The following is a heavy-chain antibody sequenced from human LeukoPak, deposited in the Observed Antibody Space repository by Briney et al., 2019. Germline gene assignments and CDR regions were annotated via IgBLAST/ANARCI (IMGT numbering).Heavy chain of an antibody. Sequence: SETLSLTCTVSGYSISSGYLWGGSRPSPGKGGEGSGKIYLSGSNEYNPSLKRGVTISVDTSKNQFSLKLSSVTAAYTAVYYCARETTVTYDNWGQGTLVTVSS. D-gene: IGHD4-17*01. CDR1: GYSISSGYL. CDR3: ARETTVTYDN. CDR2: IYLSGSN. V-gene: IGHV4-38-2*02. J-gene: IGHJ4*02.